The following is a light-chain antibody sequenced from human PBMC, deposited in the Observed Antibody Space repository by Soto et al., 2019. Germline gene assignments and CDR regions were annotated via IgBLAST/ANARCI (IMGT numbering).Light chain of an antibody. CDR2: NNI. Sequence: QSVLTQPPSASGTPGQRVTISCSGSSSNIGSKSATWYQQLPGTAPKLLIYNNIERPSGVPDRFSGSTSGTSASLAISGLQSEDEADYYCGVWDVSLNAYVFGVGTKLTVL. CDR1: SSNIGSKS. CDR3: GVWDVSLNAYV. J-gene: IGLJ1*01. V-gene: IGLV1-44*01.